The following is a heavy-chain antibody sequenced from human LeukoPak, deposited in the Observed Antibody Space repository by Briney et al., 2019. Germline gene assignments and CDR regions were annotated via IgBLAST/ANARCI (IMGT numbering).Heavy chain of an antibody. J-gene: IGHJ4*02. D-gene: IGHD2-21*01. Sequence: GGSLRLSCAATGFTFNNYGMGWVRQTPGKGLEWVATIGTSGANTYHADSVKGRFTISRDNSKSTLYLQMNSLRAEDTAVYHCAKKSGDHFHFDFWGQGTLVTVSS. CDR2: IGTSGANT. CDR1: GFTFNNYG. CDR3: AKKSGDHFHFDF. V-gene: IGHV3-23*01.